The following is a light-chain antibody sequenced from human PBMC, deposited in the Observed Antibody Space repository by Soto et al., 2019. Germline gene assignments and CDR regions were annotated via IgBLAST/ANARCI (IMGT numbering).Light chain of an antibody. J-gene: IGKJ5*01. V-gene: IGKV3-20*01. CDR2: GAS. Sequence: PGERATLSCRASQSVSSKLAWYQQKPGQAPRVLIYGASSRATGIPDRFGGSGSGTDFTLTISRLEPEDFAVYYCQVYNNGPPGFGQGTRLEI. CDR1: QSVSSK. CDR3: QVYNNGPPG.